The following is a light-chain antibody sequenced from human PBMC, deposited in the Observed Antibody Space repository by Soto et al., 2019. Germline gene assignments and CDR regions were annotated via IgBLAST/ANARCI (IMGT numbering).Light chain of an antibody. CDR2: EVT. V-gene: IGLV2-18*01. CDR1: SSDIGSNNR. Sequence: QSALTQPPSVSGSPGQSVTISCTGTSSDIGSNNRVSWYLRPPGTAPRLILYEVTNRPSGVPARFSGSKSGRTASLIISGVQTEDEGDYFCCLYRSGSTLFGGGTKLTVL. CDR3: CLYRSGSTL. J-gene: IGLJ2*01.